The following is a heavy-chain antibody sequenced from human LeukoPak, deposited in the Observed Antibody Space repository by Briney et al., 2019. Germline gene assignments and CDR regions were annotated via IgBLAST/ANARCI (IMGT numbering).Heavy chain of an antibody. J-gene: IGHJ6*02. CDR2: IGTAGDT. CDR1: GFTFSSYD. Sequence: QPGGSLRLSCAASGFTFSSYDMHWVRQATGKGLEWVSAIGTAGDTYYPGSVKGRFTISRENAKNSLYLQMNSLRAGDTAVYYCASNGGRYFDRLLSNGMDVWGQGTTVTVSS. D-gene: IGHD3-9*01. CDR3: ASNGGRYFDRLLSNGMDV. V-gene: IGHV3-13*01.